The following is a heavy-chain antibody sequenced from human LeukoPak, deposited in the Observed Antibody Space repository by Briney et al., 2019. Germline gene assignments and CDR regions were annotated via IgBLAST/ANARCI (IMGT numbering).Heavy chain of an antibody. CDR1: GYTFTGYY. D-gene: IGHD6-13*01. J-gene: IGHJ5*02. V-gene: IGHV1-2*02. CDR3: ARGRRQQLARGWFDP. CDR2: INPNSGGT. Sequence: GASVKVSCKASGYTFTGYYMHWVRQAPGQGLEWMGWINPNSGGTNYAQKFQGRVTMTRDTSISTAYMELSGLRSDDTAVYYCARGRRQQLARGWFDPWGQGTLVTVSS.